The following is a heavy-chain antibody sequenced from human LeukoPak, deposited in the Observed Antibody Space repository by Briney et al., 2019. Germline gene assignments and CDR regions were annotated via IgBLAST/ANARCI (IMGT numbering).Heavy chain of an antibody. D-gene: IGHD6-19*01. CDR3: AKDFRGAVAEN. V-gene: IGHV3-30*18. Sequence: GGSLRLSCAASGFTFSSYGMHWVRQAPGKGLEWVAVISYDGSNKYYADSVKGRFTISRDNSKNTLYLQMNSLRAEDTAVYYCAKDFRGAVAENWGQGTLVTVSS. J-gene: IGHJ4*02. CDR2: ISYDGSNK. CDR1: GFTFSSYG.